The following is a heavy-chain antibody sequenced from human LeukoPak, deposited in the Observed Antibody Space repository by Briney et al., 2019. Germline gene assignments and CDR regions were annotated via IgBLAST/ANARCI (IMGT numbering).Heavy chain of an antibody. J-gene: IGHJ4*02. V-gene: IGHV3-33*01. CDR3: ARDKEKHPYVWGRYRPSYYFDY. Sequence: PGGSLRPSWAASGFSFSSYGMHWVGQAPGKGLEWVAVIWYDGSNKYYADSVKGRFTISRDKSKTTLYLQMNRLRAEDTAVYYCARDKEKHPYVWGRYRPSYYFDYWGQRSLVTVSS. CDR1: GFSFSSYG. CDR2: IWYDGSNK. D-gene: IGHD3-16*02.